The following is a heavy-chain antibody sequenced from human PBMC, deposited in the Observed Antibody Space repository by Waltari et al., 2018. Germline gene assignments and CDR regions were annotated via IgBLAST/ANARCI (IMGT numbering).Heavy chain of an antibody. D-gene: IGHD6-25*01. V-gene: IGHV4-4*08. CDR3: ARGEAAVNWHFDL. CDR1: GDSMKTYY. J-gene: IGHJ2*01. Sequence: QVQLQESGPGLVRTSETLSLTCTVSGDSMKTYYWNWIRQSPGKGLEWIGFVYNSGSTNFNPSFGSRVNMSVDTSENQCSLRLTSVTAADTAVYYCARGEAAVNWHFDLWGRGTLVTVSS. CDR2: VYNSGST.